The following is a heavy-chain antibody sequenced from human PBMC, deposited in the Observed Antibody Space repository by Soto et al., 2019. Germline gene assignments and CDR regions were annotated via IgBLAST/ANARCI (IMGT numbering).Heavy chain of an antibody. Sequence: PVGSLRLSCAASGFTFSSYGMHWVRQAPGKGLEWVAVISYDGSNKYYADSVKGRFTISRDNSKNTLYLQMNSLRAEDTAVYYCAKDRARKLERRAPTGGMDVWGQGTTVTSP. CDR2: ISYDGSNK. CDR1: GFTFSSYG. J-gene: IGHJ6*02. CDR3: AKDRARKLERRAPTGGMDV. D-gene: IGHD1-1*01. V-gene: IGHV3-30*18.